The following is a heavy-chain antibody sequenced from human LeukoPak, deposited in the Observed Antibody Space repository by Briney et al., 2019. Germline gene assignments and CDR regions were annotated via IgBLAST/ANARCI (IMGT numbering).Heavy chain of an antibody. J-gene: IGHJ5*02. CDR1: GFTLNTYW. CDR3: ARGTRDSQYNCFDP. V-gene: IGHV3-7*01. Sequence: GGSQRLSCAASGFTLNTYWMACLRQAPGKAGESVAIIKHDGSEKYYIDSVKGRFTISRDNAKNSLYLQMNSLRADDTSVYYCARGTRDSQYNCFDPWGQGTLVTVSS. D-gene: IGHD2-15*01. CDR2: IKHDGSEK.